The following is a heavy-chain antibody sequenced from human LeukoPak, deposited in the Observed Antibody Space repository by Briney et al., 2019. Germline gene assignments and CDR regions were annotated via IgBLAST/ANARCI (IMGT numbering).Heavy chain of an antibody. Sequence: ASETQSLTCSVSGGSINSYYWTWIRQPPGKGLEWIGYIYSSGSTKYNPSLKSRVTITIDTSKNQFSLKLSSVTAADTAVYYCARGRANYDSTGYYYWGQGILVTVSS. CDR2: IYSSGST. CDR3: ARGRANYDSTGYYY. J-gene: IGHJ4*02. CDR1: GGSINSYY. D-gene: IGHD3-22*01. V-gene: IGHV4-59*01.